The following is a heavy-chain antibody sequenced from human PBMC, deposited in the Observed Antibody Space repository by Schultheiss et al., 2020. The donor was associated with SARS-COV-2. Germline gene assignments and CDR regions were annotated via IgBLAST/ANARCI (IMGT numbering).Heavy chain of an antibody. CDR2: IYYSGST. CDR3: ARGDGYNSPSNY. J-gene: IGHJ4*02. CDR1: GGSISSYY. Sequence: SETLSLTCTVSGGSISSYYWSWIRQPPGKGLEWIGYIYYSGSTNYNPSLKSRVTISVDTSKNQFSLKLSSVTAADTAVYYCARGDGYNSPSNYWGQGTLVTVSS. D-gene: IGHD5-24*01. V-gene: IGHV4-59*01.